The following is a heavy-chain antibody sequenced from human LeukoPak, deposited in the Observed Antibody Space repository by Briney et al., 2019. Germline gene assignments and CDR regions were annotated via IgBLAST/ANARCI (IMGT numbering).Heavy chain of an antibody. CDR3: ASHLPYYDFWSGPPPYGMDV. V-gene: IGHV1-3*01. Sequence: ASVKVSCKASGYTFTSYAMHWVRQAPGQRLEWMGWINAGNGNTKYSQKFQGRVTITRDTSASTAYMELSSLRSEDTAVYYCASHLPYYDFWSGPPPYGMDVWGQGTTVTVSS. CDR1: GYTFTSYA. CDR2: INAGNGNT. J-gene: IGHJ6*02. D-gene: IGHD3-3*01.